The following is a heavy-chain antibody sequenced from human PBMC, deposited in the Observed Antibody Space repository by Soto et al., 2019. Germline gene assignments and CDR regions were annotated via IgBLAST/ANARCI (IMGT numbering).Heavy chain of an antibody. V-gene: IGHV3-33*01. Sequence: PVGSLRLSCAASGFTFSSYGMHWVRQAPGKGLEWVAVIWYDGSNKYYADSVKGRFTISRDNSKNTLYLQMNSLRAEDTAVYYCARDGGIPYGMDVWGQGTTVTVSS. J-gene: IGHJ6*02. CDR3: ARDGGIPYGMDV. CDR2: IWYDGSNK. CDR1: GFTFSSYG. D-gene: IGHD3-16*01.